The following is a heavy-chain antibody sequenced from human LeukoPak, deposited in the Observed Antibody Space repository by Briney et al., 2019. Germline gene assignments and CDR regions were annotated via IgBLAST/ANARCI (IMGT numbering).Heavy chain of an antibody. D-gene: IGHD3-3*01. CDR2: IWYDSSER. CDR3: VRGADMNYNFENSFYFDS. J-gene: IGHJ4*02. V-gene: IGHV3-33*01. CDR1: GFTMKNFG. Sequence: PGGSLRLSCAVSGFTMKNFGMHWVRQAPAKGLGRGAVIWYDSSERHYIDSVKGRFAISRENSMNTLSLEMNDLRVEDKAVYYCVRGADMNYNFENSFYFDSWGQGALVIVSS.